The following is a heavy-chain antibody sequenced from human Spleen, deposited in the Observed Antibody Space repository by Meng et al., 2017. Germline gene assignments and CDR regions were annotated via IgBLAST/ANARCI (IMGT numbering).Heavy chain of an antibody. D-gene: IGHD2/OR15-2a*01. J-gene: IGHJ6*02. CDR1: GFTFDDYV. V-gene: IGHV3-9*01. Sequence: SLKISCAAAGFTFDDYVIHWVRQAPGKGLEWVSGISWNSGSIDYVDSVKGRFTISRDNAKNSLSLQMNSLRVEDTALYYCARGRTSTYYYGMDVWGQGTTVTVSS. CDR3: ARGRTSTYYYGMDV. CDR2: ISWNSGSI.